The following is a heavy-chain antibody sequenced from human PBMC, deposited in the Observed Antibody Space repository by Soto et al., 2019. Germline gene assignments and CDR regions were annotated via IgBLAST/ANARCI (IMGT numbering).Heavy chain of an antibody. D-gene: IGHD3-22*01. J-gene: IGHJ5*02. CDR1: GYSFTSYW. CDR2: IDPSDSYA. V-gene: IGHV5-10-1*01. CDR3: ARHKAFYYDSSGA. Sequence: RGESLKISCKGSGYSFTSYWISWVRQMPAKGLEWMGRIDPSDSYANYSPSFQGHVTFSADKSISTAYLQRSSLRASDTAMYYCARHKAFYYDSSGAWGQGTLVTVSS.